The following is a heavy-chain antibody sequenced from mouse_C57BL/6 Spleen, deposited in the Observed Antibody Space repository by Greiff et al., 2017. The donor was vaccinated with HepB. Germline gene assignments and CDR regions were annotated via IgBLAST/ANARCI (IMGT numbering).Heavy chain of an antibody. Sequence: QVQLKQPGAELVRPGSSVKLSCKASGYTFTSYWMHWVKQRPIQGLEWIGNIDPSDSETHYNQKFKDKATLTVDKSSSTAYMQLSSLTSEDSAVYYCARFGYDGAWFAYWGQGTPVTVSA. CDR2: IDPSDSET. V-gene: IGHV1-52*01. CDR1: GYTFTSYW. CDR3: ARFGYDGAWFAY. D-gene: IGHD2-2*01. J-gene: IGHJ3*01.